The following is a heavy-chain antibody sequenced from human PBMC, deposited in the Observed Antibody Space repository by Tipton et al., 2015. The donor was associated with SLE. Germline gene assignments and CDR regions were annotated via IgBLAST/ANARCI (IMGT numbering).Heavy chain of an antibody. D-gene: IGHD6-6*01. CDR3: ARGRGSSSSGHY. V-gene: IGHV4-59*12. Sequence: TLSLTCTVSGGSISNYYWSWIRQPPGKGLEWIGYMYDSGSTTYNPSLKSRVTISVDTSKNQFSLKLSSVTAADTAVYYCARGRGSSSSGHYWGQGTLATVAS. CDR2: MYDSGST. J-gene: IGHJ4*02. CDR1: GGSISNYY.